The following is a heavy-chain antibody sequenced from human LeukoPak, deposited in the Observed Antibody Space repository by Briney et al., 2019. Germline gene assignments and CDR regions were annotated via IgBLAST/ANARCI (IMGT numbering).Heavy chain of an antibody. V-gene: IGHV3-74*03. CDR1: GFSFSSTW. CDR3: ARDRYYIPDV. CDR2: INNDASST. D-gene: IGHD3-10*01. Sequence: GGSLRLSCAASGFSFSSTWMHWVRQAPGKGLVWVSLINNDASSTTYADSVKGRFTISRDNAKNMVYLQMNSLRPEDTAVYYCARDRYYIPDVWGKGTTVTVSS. J-gene: IGHJ6*04.